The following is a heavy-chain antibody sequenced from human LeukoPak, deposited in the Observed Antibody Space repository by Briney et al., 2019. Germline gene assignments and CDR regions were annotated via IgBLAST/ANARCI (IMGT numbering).Heavy chain of an antibody. CDR3: ARSALNGDLYYYYMDV. J-gene: IGHJ6*03. D-gene: IGHD4-17*01. CDR2: INPNSGGT. V-gene: IGHV1-2*02. CDR1: GYTFTGYY. Sequence: AASVKVSCKASGYTFTGYYMHWVRQAPGQGLEWMGWINPNSGGTNYAQKFQGRVTMTRDTSISTAYMELSRLRSDDTAVYYCARSALNGDLYYYYMDVWGKGTTVTVSS.